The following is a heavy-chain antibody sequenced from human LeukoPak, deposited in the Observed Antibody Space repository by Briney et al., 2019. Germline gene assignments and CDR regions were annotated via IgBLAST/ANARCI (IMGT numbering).Heavy chain of an antibody. D-gene: IGHD4-17*01. CDR3: AREGWKMTTVTTSWYFDL. CDR1: GGPISSGSYY. Sequence: PSETLSLTCTVSGGPISSGSYYWSWIRQPAGKGLEWIGRIYTSGSTNYNPSLKSRVTISVDTSKNQFSLKLSSVTAADTAVYYCAREGWKMTTVTTSWYFDLWGRGTLVTVSS. CDR2: IYTSGST. V-gene: IGHV4-61*02. J-gene: IGHJ2*01.